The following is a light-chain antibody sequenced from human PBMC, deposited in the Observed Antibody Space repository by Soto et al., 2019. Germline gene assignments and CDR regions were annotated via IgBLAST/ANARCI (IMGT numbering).Light chain of an antibody. J-gene: IGLJ3*02. CDR2: EDN. CDR1: SGSIASNY. Sequence: NFMLTQPHSVSESPGKTVTISCTRSSGSIASNYVQWYQQRPGSAPSTVIYEDNQRPSGVPDRFSGSIDSSSNSASLTISGLKTEDEADYYCQSFDTNNYWVFGGGTKLTVL. CDR3: QSFDTNNYWV. V-gene: IGLV6-57*03.